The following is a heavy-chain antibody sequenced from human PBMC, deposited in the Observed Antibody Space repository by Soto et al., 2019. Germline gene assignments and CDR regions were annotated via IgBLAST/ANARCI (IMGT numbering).Heavy chain of an antibody. CDR3: ARGIRVATIHGPVDY. V-gene: IGHV1-69*13. CDR1: GGTFSSYA. D-gene: IGHD5-12*01. CDR2: IIPIFGTA. Sequence: GASVKVSCKASGGTFSSYAISWVRQAPGQGLEWMGGIIPIFGTANYAQKFQGRVTITADESTSTAYMELSSLRSEDTAVYYCARGIRVATIHGPVDYWGQGTLVTVSS. J-gene: IGHJ4*02.